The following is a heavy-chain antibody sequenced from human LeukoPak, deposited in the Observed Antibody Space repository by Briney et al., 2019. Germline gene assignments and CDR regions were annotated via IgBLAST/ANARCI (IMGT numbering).Heavy chain of an antibody. Sequence: SETLSLTCTVSGGSISSSSYYWGWIRQSPGKGLEYIGSIYYSGSTYYNPSLKSRVTISVDTSKNQFSLKLSSVTAADTAVYYCARNYYDYVWGSYRYFDYWGQGTLVTVSS. V-gene: IGHV4-39*01. D-gene: IGHD3-16*02. CDR1: GGSISSSSYY. J-gene: IGHJ4*02. CDR3: ARNYYDYVWGSYRYFDY. CDR2: IYYSGST.